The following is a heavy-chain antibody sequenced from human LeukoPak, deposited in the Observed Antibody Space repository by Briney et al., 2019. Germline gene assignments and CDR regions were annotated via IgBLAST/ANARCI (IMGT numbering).Heavy chain of an antibody. D-gene: IGHD1-26*01. CDR2: INPNSGGT. J-gene: IGHJ4*02. CDR1: GYTFTGYY. V-gene: IGHV1-2*02. Sequence: ASVKVSCKASGYTFTGYYMHWVRQAPGQGLEWMGWINPNSGGTNYAQKFQGRVTMTRDTSISTAYMELSRLRSDDTAVYYCARDFYSSGSYSVDYWGQGTLVTVSS. CDR3: ARDFYSSGSYSVDY.